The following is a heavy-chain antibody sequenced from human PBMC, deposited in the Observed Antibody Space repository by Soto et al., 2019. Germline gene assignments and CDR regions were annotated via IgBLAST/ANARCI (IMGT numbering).Heavy chain of an antibody. V-gene: IGHV4-59*01. CDR3: ALGGYNYGRPFDF. CDR1: GASTSNYH. Sequence: SETLSLTCSVSGASTSNYHYSWIRQSPGKGLEWIGYVYHRGTTYYTPSLKSRVNMSVDTSTNEFYLNLKSVTAADTAVYYCALGGYNYGRPFDFWGQGTLVTVYS. J-gene: IGHJ4*02. D-gene: IGHD5-18*01. CDR2: VYHRGTT.